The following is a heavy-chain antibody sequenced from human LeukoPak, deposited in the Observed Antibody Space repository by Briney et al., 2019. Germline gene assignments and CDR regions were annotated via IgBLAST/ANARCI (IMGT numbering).Heavy chain of an antibody. CDR1: GGSISSYY. D-gene: IGHD3-3*01. Sequence: SETLSLTCTVSGGSISSYYWSWIRQPAGKGLEWIGRIYTSGSTNYNPSLKSRVTMSVDTSKNQFSLKLSSVTAADTAVYYCARESYDFWSGYYMGFGWFDPWGQGTLVTVSS. CDR3: ARESYDFWSGYYMGFGWFDP. V-gene: IGHV4-4*07. CDR2: IYTSGST. J-gene: IGHJ5*02.